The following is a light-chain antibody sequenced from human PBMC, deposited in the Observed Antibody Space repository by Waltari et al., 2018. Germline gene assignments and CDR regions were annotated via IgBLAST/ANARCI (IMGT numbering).Light chain of an antibody. CDR1: RDDVGGFDY. CDR2: EVS. CDR3: NSYTSSSTHV. V-gene: IGLV2-14*01. Sequence: QSALTQPASVSGSPGQSITIPCTGTRDDVGGFDYVSWYQHHPGRAPKLVIYEVSSRPSGVSDRFSGSKSGNTASLTISSLQPDDEADYYCNSYTSSSTHVFGTGTKVSVL. J-gene: IGLJ1*01.